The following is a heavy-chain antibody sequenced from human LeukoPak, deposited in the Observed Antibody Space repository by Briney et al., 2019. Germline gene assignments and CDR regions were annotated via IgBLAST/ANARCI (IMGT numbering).Heavy chain of an antibody. V-gene: IGHV1-46*01. D-gene: IGHD3-22*01. CDR3: ARGVHKFYYDRSGYQPYAFDI. Sequence: ASVKVSCKASGYTFTSYYLYWVRQAPGQGLEWMGLINPSGGSTRYAQKFQGRVTMTRGTSTSTVYMELSSLRSEDTAVYYCARGVHKFYYDRSGYQPYAFDIWGQGTIVTISS. CDR1: GYTFTSYY. J-gene: IGHJ3*02. CDR2: INPSGGST.